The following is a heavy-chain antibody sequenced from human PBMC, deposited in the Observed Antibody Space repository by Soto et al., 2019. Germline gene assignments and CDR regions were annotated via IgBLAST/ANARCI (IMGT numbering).Heavy chain of an antibody. J-gene: IGHJ6*02. Sequence: SETLSLTCTVSGGSISSGDYYWSWIRQPPGKGLEWIGYIYYSGSTYYNPSLKSRVTISVDTSKNQFSLKLSSVTAADTAVYYCARDRPHADTIFGVVSGRGSGMDVWGQGTAVTVSS. V-gene: IGHV4-30-4*01. CDR1: GGSISSGDYY. CDR3: ARDRPHADTIFGVVSGRGSGMDV. D-gene: IGHD3-3*01. CDR2: IYYSGST.